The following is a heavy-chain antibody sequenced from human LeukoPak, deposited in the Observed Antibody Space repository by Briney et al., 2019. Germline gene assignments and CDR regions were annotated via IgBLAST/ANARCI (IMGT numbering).Heavy chain of an antibody. CDR2: T. V-gene: IGHV6-1*01. Sequence: SQTLSLTCAISGDSVSSNSAAWNWIRQSPSRGLEWLGRTYAASVKSRITINPDTSKNQFSLQLNSVTPEDTAVYYCAREYSSPYYYYYYMDVWGKGTTVTVSS. CDR1: GDSVSSNSAA. D-gene: IGHD6-13*01. J-gene: IGHJ6*03. CDR3: AREYSSPYYYYYYMDV.